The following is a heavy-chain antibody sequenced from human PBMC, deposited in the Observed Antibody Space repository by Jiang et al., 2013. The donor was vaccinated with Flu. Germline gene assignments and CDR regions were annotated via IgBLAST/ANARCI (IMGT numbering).Heavy chain of an antibody. J-gene: IGHJ5*02. CDR2: IIPIFGTA. CDR3: ASDIRASYYNVHWFDP. Sequence: SVKVSCKASGGTFSSYAISWVRQAPGQGLEWMGGIIPIFGTANYAQKFQGRVTITADKSTSTAYMELSSLRSEDTAVYYCASDIRASYYNVHWFDPWGQGTLVTVSS. D-gene: IGHD3-10*01. V-gene: IGHV1-69*06. CDR1: GGTFSSYA.